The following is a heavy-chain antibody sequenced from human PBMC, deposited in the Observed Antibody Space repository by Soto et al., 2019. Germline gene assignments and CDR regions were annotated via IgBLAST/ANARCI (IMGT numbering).Heavy chain of an antibody. J-gene: IGHJ4*02. CDR2: ISSSSSYI. CDR1: GFTFSSYS. Sequence: PGGSLRLSCAASGFTFSSYSMNWVRQAPGKGLEWVSSISSSSSYIYYADSVKGRFTISRDNAKNSLYLQMDSLRAEGTAVYYCARSYYYDSSGYYYFDYGGQGTLVPSPQ. V-gene: IGHV3-21*01. CDR3: ARSYYYDSSGYYYFDY. D-gene: IGHD3-22*01.